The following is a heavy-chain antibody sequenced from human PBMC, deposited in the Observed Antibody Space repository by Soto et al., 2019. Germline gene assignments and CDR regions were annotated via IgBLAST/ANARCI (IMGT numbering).Heavy chain of an antibody. V-gene: IGHV4-34*01. J-gene: IGHJ4*02. CDR2: IDHSGST. CDR1: GGSFRGYY. CDR3: ASGAGYSSGSQGDY. D-gene: IGHD2-15*01. Sequence: SETLSLTCAVYGGSFRGYYWTWIRQPPGKGLEWIGEIDHSGSTNYNPSLKSRVTISVDTSKNQISLKLSSVTAADTAVYYCASGAGYSSGSQGDYWGQGTLVTVSS.